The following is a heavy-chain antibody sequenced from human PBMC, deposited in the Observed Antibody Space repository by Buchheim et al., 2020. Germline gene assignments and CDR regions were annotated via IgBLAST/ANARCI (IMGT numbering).Heavy chain of an antibody. CDR3: ARDPTPYYDFWSGYVYGMDV. D-gene: IGHD3-3*01. Sequence: QVQLVESGGGVVQPGRSLRLSCAASGFTFSSYGMHWVRQAPGKGLEWVAVIWYDGSNKYYADSVKGRFTISRDNSKNKLYLQMNSLRAEDTAVYYCARDPTPYYDFWSGYVYGMDVWGQGTT. V-gene: IGHV3-33*01. CDR1: GFTFSSYG. CDR2: IWYDGSNK. J-gene: IGHJ6*02.